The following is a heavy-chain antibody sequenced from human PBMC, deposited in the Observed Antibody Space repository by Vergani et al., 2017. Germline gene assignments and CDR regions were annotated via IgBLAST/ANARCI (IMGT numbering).Heavy chain of an antibody. V-gene: IGHV5-10-1*03. J-gene: IGHJ4*02. CDR2: IDPSDSYT. CDR3: ARHFTSAAHFDY. Sequence: EVQLVQSGAEVKKPGESLRISCQGSGYSFTTYWITWVRQMPGKGLEWMGRIDPSDSYTNYSPSFQGHVTISADKSISTAYLQWSSLKASDTAMHYCARHFTSAAHFDYWGQGTLVTVSS. D-gene: IGHD3-3*02. CDR1: GYSFTTYW.